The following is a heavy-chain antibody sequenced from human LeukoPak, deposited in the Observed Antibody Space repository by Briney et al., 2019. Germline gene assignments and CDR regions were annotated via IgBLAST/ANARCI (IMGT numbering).Heavy chain of an antibody. V-gene: IGHV4-39*07. Sequence: SESLSLTCTVSGGSISSSSYYWGWIRQPPGKGLEWVGEINHSGSTNYNPSLKSRLTISVDTSKNQFSLKLSSVTAADTAVYYCARGLGSYYYYYYGMDVWGQGTTVTVSS. CDR3: ARGLGSYYYYYYGMDV. CDR2: INHSGST. CDR1: GGSISSSSYY. D-gene: IGHD3-10*01. J-gene: IGHJ6*02.